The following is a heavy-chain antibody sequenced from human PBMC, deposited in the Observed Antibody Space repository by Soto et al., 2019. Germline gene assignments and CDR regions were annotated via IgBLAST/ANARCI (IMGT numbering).Heavy chain of an antibody. J-gene: IGHJ6*04. D-gene: IGHD6-6*01. V-gene: IGHV4-34*01. CDR3: ARRRSSSFYYYGMDV. CDR1: GGSFSGYY. Sequence: QVQLQQWGAGLLKPSETLSLTCAVYGGSFSGYYWSWIRQPPGKGLEWIGEINQSGSTNYNPSLKSRVTISVDTSKSQFSLKLSSMTAADTAVYYCARRRSSSFYYYGMDVWGKGTSVTVSS. CDR2: INQSGST.